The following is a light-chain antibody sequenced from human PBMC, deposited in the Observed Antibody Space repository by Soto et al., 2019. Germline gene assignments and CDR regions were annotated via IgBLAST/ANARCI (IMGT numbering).Light chain of an antibody. Sequence: QAVVTQEPSFSVSPGGTVTLTCGLSSGSVSTNYFPSWYQQTPGQAPRTLIYSTDTRSSGVPDRFSGSILGNKAALTITGAKADDESDYYGVLYMGSGFWLFGGGTKLTVL. CDR1: SGSVSTNYF. J-gene: IGLJ2*01. V-gene: IGLV8-61*01. CDR3: VLYMGSGFWL. CDR2: STD.